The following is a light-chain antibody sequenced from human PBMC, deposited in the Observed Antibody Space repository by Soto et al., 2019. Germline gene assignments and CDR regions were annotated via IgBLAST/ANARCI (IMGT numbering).Light chain of an antibody. CDR2: DAS. J-gene: IGKJ3*01. CDR3: QQLSHWPFT. CDR1: QSVGSY. V-gene: IGKV3-11*01. Sequence: EIVLTQSPATLSLSPGERATLSCRASQSVGSYLAWYQQKPGQAPRLLIYDASKSATGIPARFSGSGSGTDFTLTISSLEPEDCALYYCQQLSHWPFTFGPGTKVDIK.